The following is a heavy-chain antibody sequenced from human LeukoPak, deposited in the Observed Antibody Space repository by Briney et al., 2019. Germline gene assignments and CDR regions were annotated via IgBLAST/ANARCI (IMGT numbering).Heavy chain of an antibody. CDR2: IYSGGST. V-gene: IGHV3-66*02. CDR3: AGQWLVLDYYYGMDV. Sequence: GGSLRVSCAASGFTFSSNYMSWVRQAPGKGLEGVSVIYSGGSTYYADSVKGRFTISRDNSKNTLYLQMNSLRAEDTAVYYCAGQWLVLDYYYGMDVWGQGTTVTVSS. J-gene: IGHJ6*02. CDR1: GFTFSSNY. D-gene: IGHD6-19*01.